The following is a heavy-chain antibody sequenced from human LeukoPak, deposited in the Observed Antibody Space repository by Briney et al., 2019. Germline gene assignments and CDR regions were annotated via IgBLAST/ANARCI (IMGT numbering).Heavy chain of an antibody. CDR2: INPNSGGT. Sequence: ASVKVSCKASGYTFTSYGISWVRQAPGQGLEWMGWINPNSGGTNYAQKFQGRVTMTRDTSISTAYMELSRLRSDDTAVYYCAVLPTIFGVAMDVWGKGTTVTVSS. CDR1: GYTFTSYG. J-gene: IGHJ6*03. D-gene: IGHD3-3*01. V-gene: IGHV1-2*02. CDR3: AVLPTIFGVAMDV.